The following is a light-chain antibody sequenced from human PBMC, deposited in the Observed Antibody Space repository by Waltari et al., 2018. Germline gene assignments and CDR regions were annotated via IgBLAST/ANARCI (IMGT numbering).Light chain of an antibody. J-gene: IGKJ4*01. V-gene: IGKV3-11*01. Sequence: EIVLTQSPVTLSLSPGERATLSCRASHYISTYLTWYQQKPGQAPRLLISDASNRATGIPARFSGSGSGTDFTLTISSLEPEDFAVYYCQQRTNWPPALTFGGGTKVEI. CDR3: QQRTNWPPALT. CDR2: DAS. CDR1: HYISTY.